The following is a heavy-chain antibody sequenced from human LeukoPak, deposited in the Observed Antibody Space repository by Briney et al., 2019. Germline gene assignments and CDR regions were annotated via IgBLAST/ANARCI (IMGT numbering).Heavy chain of an antibody. V-gene: IGHV4-61*02. J-gene: IGHJ4*02. CDR1: GGSISSGSYY. D-gene: IGHD6-13*01. CDR2: IYTSGST. CDR3: ARGPDSSSWYKPGTFDY. Sequence: SETLSLTCTVSGGSISSGSYYWSWIWQPAGKGLEWIGRIYTSGSTNYNPSLKSRVTISVDTSKNQFSLKLSSVTAADTAVYYCARGPDSSSWYKPGTFDYWGQGTLVTVSS.